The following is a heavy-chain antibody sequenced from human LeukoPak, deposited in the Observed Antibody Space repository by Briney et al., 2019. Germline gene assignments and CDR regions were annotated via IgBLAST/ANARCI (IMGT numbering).Heavy chain of an antibody. Sequence: SETLSLTCTVSGGSISSYYWSWIRQPPGKGLEWIGHIYYSGSTNYNPSLESRVAISVDTSKNQFSLKLSSVTAADTAVYYCARARIRASNWFDPWGQGTLVTVSS. V-gene: IGHV4-59*12. D-gene: IGHD2-21*01. CDR3: ARARIRASNWFDP. J-gene: IGHJ5*02. CDR1: GGSISSYY. CDR2: IYYSGST.